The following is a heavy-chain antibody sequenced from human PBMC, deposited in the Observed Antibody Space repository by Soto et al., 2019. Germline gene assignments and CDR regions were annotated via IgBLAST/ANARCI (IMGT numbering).Heavy chain of an antibody. V-gene: IGHV5-51*01. CDR3: ARMDIVVVPAAMRTDAFDI. Sequence: GESLKISCKGSGYSFTSYWIGWVRQMPGKGLEWMGIIYPGDSDTRYSPSFQGQVTISADKSISTAYLQWSSLKASDTAMYYCARMDIVVVPAAMRTDAFDIWGQGTMVTVSS. CDR1: GYSFTSYW. CDR2: IYPGDSDT. J-gene: IGHJ3*02. D-gene: IGHD2-2*03.